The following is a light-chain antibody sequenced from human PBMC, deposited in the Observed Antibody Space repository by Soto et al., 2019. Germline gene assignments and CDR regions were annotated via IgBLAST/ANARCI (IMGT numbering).Light chain of an antibody. J-gene: IGKJ5*01. CDR1: QAIRTA. Sequence: AIQLTQSPSSLYASVGDRVTITCRASQAIRTALGWYQQKPGKVPKLLIYAASILQSGVPSRFSGSGSGTDFTLTVSSLQPEDFATYYCQQHSNWPPITFGQGTRLEIK. CDR2: AAS. V-gene: IGKV1-6*01. CDR3: QQHSNWPPIT.